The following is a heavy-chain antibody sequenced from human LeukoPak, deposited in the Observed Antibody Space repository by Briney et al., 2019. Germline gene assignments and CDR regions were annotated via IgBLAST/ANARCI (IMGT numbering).Heavy chain of an antibody. V-gene: IGHV1-69*13. CDR3: ASFFYSGYDSLDY. CDR2: IIPIFGTA. J-gene: IGHJ4*02. Sequence: SVKVSCKASGGTFSSYAISWVRQAPGQGLEWMGGIIPIFGTANYAQKFQGRVTITADGSTSTAYMELSSLRSEDTAVYYCASFFYSGYDSLDYWGQGTLVTVSS. CDR1: GGTFSSYA. D-gene: IGHD5-12*01.